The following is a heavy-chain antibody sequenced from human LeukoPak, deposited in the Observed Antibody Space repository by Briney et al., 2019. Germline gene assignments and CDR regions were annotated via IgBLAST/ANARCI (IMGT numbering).Heavy chain of an antibody. CDR3: ARSGGREDYFDY. D-gene: IGHD1-14*01. V-gene: IGHV1-69*05. CDR2: IIPIFGTA. CDR1: GGTFSSYA. Sequence: SVKVSCKASGGTFSSYAISWVRQAPGQGLEWMGGIIPIFGTANYAQKFQGRVTITTDEPTSTAYMELSSLRSEDTAVYYCARSGGREDYFDYWGQGTLVTVSS. J-gene: IGHJ4*02.